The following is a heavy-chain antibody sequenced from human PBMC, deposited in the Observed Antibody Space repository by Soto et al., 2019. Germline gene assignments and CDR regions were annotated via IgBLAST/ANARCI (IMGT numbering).Heavy chain of an antibody. CDR3: AKGSSGDYAN. V-gene: IGHV3-23*01. D-gene: IGHD4-17*01. CDR1: GFTFSNYA. J-gene: IGHJ4*02. CDR2: ISSSGTGT. Sequence: GGSLRLSCAASGFTFSNYAMSWVRQVPGKGLEWVSAISSSGTGTYYADAVKGRFTISRDNSRNILYMQMNSLRAEDAAVYYCAKGSSGDYANWGQGIMVTVS.